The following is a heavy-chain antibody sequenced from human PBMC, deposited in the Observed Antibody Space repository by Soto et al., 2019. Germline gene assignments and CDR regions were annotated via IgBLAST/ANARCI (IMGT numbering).Heavy chain of an antibody. D-gene: IGHD6-19*01. Sequence: QVQLVQSGAEVKKPGASVKVSCKASGYTFTSYGISWVRQAPGQGLEWMGWISAYNGNTNYAQKLQGRVTMTTDTSTSTVYMEPWSLRSDDTAVYYCAREGIAVAGTPVFVWFDPWGQGTLVTVSS. CDR2: ISAYNGNT. CDR3: AREGIAVAGTPVFVWFDP. J-gene: IGHJ5*02. V-gene: IGHV1-18*01. CDR1: GYTFTSYG.